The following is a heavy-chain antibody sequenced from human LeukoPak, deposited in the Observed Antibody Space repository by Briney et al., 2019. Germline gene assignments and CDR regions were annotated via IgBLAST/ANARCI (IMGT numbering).Heavy chain of an antibody. Sequence: GSVKVSCKVSGYTLTELSMHWVRQAPGKGLEWMGGFDPEDGETIYAQKFQGRVTMTEDTSTDTAHMELSSLRSEDTAVYYCATGERWLQLPPDYWGQGTLVTVSS. CDR2: FDPEDGET. V-gene: IGHV1-24*01. J-gene: IGHJ4*02. D-gene: IGHD5-24*01. CDR1: GYTLTELS. CDR3: ATGERWLQLPPDY.